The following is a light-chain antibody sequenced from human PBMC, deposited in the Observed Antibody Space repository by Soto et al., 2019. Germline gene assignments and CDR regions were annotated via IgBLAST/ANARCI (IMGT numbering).Light chain of an antibody. CDR1: SSDVGGNNY. V-gene: IGLV2-14*01. J-gene: IGLJ1*01. CDR2: EVS. Sequence: QLVLTQPASVSGSPGQSITISCIGTSSDVGGNNYVSWYQQHPGKAPKLMIYEVSNRPSGVSNRFSGSKSGNTASLTISGLQAEDEADYYCSSYTSSSTPYVFGTGTKLTVL. CDR3: SSYTSSSTPYV.